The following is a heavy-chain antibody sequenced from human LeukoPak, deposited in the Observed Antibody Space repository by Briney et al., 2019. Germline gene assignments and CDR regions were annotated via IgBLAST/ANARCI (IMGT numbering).Heavy chain of an antibody. J-gene: IGHJ4*02. V-gene: IGHV4-38-2*02. D-gene: IGHD2-2*01. CDR3: ARDKSRTVRVVVPAAPIDY. Sequence: SETLSLTCTVSGYSISSGYYWGWIRQPPGKGLEWIGSIYHSGSTYYNPSLKSRVTISVDTSKNQFSLKLSSVTAADTAVYYCARDKSRTVRVVVPAAPIDYWGQGTLVTVSS. CDR2: IYHSGST. CDR1: GYSISSGYY.